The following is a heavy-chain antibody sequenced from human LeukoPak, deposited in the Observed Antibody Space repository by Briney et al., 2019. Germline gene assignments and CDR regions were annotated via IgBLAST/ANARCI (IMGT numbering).Heavy chain of an antibody. D-gene: IGHD5-18*01. J-gene: IGHJ4*02. CDR1: GDSLSSFL. V-gene: IGHV5-51*01. CDR3: ARQRYSYGSVDY. CDR2: IYPSDSET. Sequence: GESLKISCKGSGDSLSSFLIGWVRQMPGKGLEWMGIIYPSDSETRYSPAFQGQVTTSVDKSISTAYLNWNSLKASYTAMYYCARQRYSYGSVDYWGQGTLVTVSS.